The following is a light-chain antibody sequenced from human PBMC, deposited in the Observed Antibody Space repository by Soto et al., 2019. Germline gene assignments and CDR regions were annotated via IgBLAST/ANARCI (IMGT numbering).Light chain of an antibody. CDR3: SSHTSTNTQV. Sequence: QSALTQPASVSGSPGQSITISCTGTSSDVGAYKYVSWYQQHPGKAPKLMIYEVSNRPSGVSNRFSGSKSGNTASVTISGLQAEDEADYYCSSHTSTNTQVFGTGTKVTVL. V-gene: IGLV2-14*01. CDR2: EVS. J-gene: IGLJ1*01. CDR1: SSDVGAYKY.